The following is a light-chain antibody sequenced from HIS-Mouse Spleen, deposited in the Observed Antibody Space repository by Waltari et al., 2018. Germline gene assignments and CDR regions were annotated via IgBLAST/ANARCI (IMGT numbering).Light chain of an antibody. Sequence: DIQLTQSPSFLSASVGDRVTLTCRASQGISSYLAWYHQKPGKAPKLLIYAASTLQSGVPSRFSGSGSGTEFTLTISSLQPEDFATYYCQQLNSYPPTFGQGTKVEIK. CDR2: AAS. CDR3: QQLNSYPPT. V-gene: IGKV1-9*01. J-gene: IGKJ1*01. CDR1: QGISSY.